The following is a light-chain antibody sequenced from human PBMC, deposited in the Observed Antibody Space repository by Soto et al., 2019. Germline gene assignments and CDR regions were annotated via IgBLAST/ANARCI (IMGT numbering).Light chain of an antibody. CDR3: GTWDSSLSVV. CDR1: GSKIGNNY. J-gene: IGLJ2*01. V-gene: IGLV1-51*01. CDR2: ANN. Sequence: QSVLTQPPSVSAAPGQKVTLSCSGSGSKIGNNYVSWYQQLPGTAPKLLFYANNKRASGIPDRFSGSKSGTSATLGITGLQTGDEADYYCGTWDSSLSVVFGGGTKRTVL.